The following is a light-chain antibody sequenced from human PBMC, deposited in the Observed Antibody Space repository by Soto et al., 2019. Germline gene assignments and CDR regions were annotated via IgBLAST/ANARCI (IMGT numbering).Light chain of an antibody. J-gene: IGKJ5*01. CDR2: DAS. CDR3: LQYGSSLIT. Sequence: EVVLTQSPATLSLSPGERATLSCRASQNVGTFLAWYQLKPGQAPRLVIYDASNRAAGIPDRFSGSGSGTDFTLTISGLEPEDFALYYCLQYGSSLITFGQGTRLEIK. V-gene: IGKV3-11*01. CDR1: QNVGTF.